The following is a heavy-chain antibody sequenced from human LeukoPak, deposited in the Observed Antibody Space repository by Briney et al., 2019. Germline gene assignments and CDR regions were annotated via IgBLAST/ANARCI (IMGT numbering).Heavy chain of an antibody. Sequence: PGGSLRLSCAASGSTFSTHEMNWVRQAPGKGLEWISYIGSTGDISYADSVKGRFTISRDNAKNSLYLQMNSLRAEDTALYFCVSETSTGAFNALDVWGQGTMVTVSS. CDR1: GSTFSTHE. CDR3: VSETSTGAFNALDV. J-gene: IGHJ3*01. CDR2: IGSTGDI. V-gene: IGHV3-48*03. D-gene: IGHD4/OR15-4a*01.